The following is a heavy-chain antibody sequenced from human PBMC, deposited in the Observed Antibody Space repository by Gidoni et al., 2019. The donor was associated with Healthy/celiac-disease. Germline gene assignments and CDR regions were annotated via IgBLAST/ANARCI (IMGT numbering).Heavy chain of an antibody. Sequence: HVQLVESGGGVVQPGSSLRLSCSASGFTFSSYGMHWVRQAPGKGLEWVAVISYDGSNKYYADSVKGRFTISRDNSKNTLYLQMNSLRAEDTAVYYCAKDLRTGILHDYWGQGTLVTVSS. D-gene: IGHD3-3*01. V-gene: IGHV3-30*18. J-gene: IGHJ4*02. CDR1: GFTFSSYG. CDR2: ISYDGSNK. CDR3: AKDLRTGILHDY.